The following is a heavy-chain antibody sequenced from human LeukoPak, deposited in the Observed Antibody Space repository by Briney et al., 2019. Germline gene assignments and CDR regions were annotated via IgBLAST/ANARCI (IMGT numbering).Heavy chain of an antibody. D-gene: IGHD2-2*01. Sequence: SGGSLRLSCAASGFTFSSYWMSWVRQAPGKGLEWVANIKQDGSEKYYVDSVKGRFTISRDNAKNSLYLQMNSLRAEDTAVYYCARVSLYCSSTSCYDLLDYWGQGTLVTVSS. CDR1: GFTFSSYW. CDR2: IKQDGSEK. V-gene: IGHV3-7*01. CDR3: ARVSLYCSSTSCYDLLDY. J-gene: IGHJ4*02.